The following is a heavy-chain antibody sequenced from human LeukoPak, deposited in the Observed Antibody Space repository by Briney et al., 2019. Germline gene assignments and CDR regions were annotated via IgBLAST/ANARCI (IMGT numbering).Heavy chain of an antibody. CDR1: GYSISSGYY. J-gene: IGHJ5*02. V-gene: IGHV4-38-2*02. D-gene: IGHD1-26*01. CDR3: ARDGGSLTGWFDP. CDR2: IYHSGST. Sequence: SETLSLTCTVSGYSISSGYYWGWIRQPPGKGLEWIGSIYHSGSTYYNPSLKSRVTISVDTSKNQFSLKLSSVTAADTAVYYCARDGGSLTGWFDPWGQGTLVTVSS.